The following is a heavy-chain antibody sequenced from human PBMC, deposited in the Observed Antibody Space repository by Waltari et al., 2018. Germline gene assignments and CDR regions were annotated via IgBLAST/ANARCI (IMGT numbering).Heavy chain of an antibody. CDR2: IRSDGSNQ. V-gene: IGHV3-30*02. CDR3: ARDDEHGYHPDY. D-gene: IGHD2-2*01. CDR1: GFSFSLHG. Sequence: QVQLVESGGGVVQPGGSLRLSCVVSGFSFSLHGMNWVRQASGKGLVGVAFIRSDGSNQYYEDSVKGRFTVSRDNAKNTLTLQMNSLRIEDTGIYYCARDDEHGYHPDYWGQGALVTVSS. J-gene: IGHJ4*02.